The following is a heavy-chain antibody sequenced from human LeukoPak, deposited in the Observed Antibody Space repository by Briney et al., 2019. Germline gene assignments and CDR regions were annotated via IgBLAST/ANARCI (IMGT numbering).Heavy chain of an antibody. CDR1: GFTFTSSA. V-gene: IGHV1-58*02. D-gene: IGHD2-8*01. CDR3: AANLKGYCTNGVCGFDY. J-gene: IGHJ4*02. CDR2: IVVGSGNT. Sequence: SVKVSCKASGFTFTSSAMQWVRQARGQRLEWIGWIVVGSGNTNYAQKFQERVTITTEMSTSTAYMELSSLRSEDTAVYYCAANLKGYCTNGVCGFDYWGQGTLVTVSS.